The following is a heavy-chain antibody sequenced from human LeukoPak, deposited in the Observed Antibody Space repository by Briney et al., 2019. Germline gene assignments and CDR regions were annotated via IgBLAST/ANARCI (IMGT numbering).Heavy chain of an antibody. CDR3: ARSPGSGSTFDY. CDR2: IYYSGST. D-gene: IGHD3-10*01. CDR1: GGSISSYY. Sequence: PSETLSLTCTVSGGSISSYYWSWIRQPPGKGLEWIGYIYYSGSTNYNPSLKSRVTISVDTSKNQFSLRLSSVTAADTAVYYCARSPGSGSTFDYWGQGTLVIVSS. J-gene: IGHJ4*02. V-gene: IGHV4-59*01.